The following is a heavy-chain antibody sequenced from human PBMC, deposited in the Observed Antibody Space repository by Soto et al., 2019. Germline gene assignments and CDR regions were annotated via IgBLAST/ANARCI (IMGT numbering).Heavy chain of an antibody. CDR3: ARNGDYLVDY. Sequence: SQTLSLTCAISGDSVSSKSAAWHWIRQSPSRGLEWLGRTYYRSKWSSNYAVSVKSRITINPDTSKNQFSLQLRSVTPDDAAMYYCARNGDYLVDYWGQGTLLTVSS. D-gene: IGHD6-6*01. J-gene: IGHJ4*02. V-gene: IGHV6-1*01. CDR1: GDSVSSKSAA. CDR2: TYYRSKWSS.